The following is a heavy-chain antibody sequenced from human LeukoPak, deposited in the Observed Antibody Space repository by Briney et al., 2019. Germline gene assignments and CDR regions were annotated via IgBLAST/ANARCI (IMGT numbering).Heavy chain of an antibody. D-gene: IGHD2-2*01. V-gene: IGHV4-34*01. CDR2: INHSGST. Sequence: SETLSLTCAVYGGSFSGYYWSWIRQPPGKGLEWIGEINHSGSTNYNPSLKSRVTISVDTSKDQFSLKLSSVTAADTAVCYCARLGDIVVVPAALDGQTYYMDVWGKGTTVTVSS. J-gene: IGHJ6*03. CDR1: GGSFSGYY. CDR3: ARLGDIVVVPAALDGQTYYMDV.